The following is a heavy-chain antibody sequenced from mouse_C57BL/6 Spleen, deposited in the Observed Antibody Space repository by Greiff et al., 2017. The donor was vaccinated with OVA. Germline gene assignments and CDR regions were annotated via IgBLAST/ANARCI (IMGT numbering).Heavy chain of an antibody. D-gene: IGHD1-1*01. CDR2: ILPGSGGT. J-gene: IGHJ3*01. Sequence: QVQLQQSGAELMKPGASVKLSCKATGYTFTGYWIEWVKQRPGHGLEWIGEILPGSGGTNYNGKFKGKATFTADTSSNTAYMQLSSLTTEDSAIYYCARPGDYYGSRFAYWGQGTLVTVSA. CDR1: GYTFTGYW. CDR3: ARPGDYYGSRFAY. V-gene: IGHV1-9*01.